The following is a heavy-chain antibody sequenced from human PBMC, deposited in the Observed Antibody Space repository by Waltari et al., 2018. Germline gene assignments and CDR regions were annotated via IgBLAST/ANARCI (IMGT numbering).Heavy chain of an antibody. CDR1: GGSIGSARYY. CDR3: ARDRPTYYYDSSGSA. V-gene: IGHV4-31*03. D-gene: IGHD3-22*01. CDR2: LYYSGST. Sequence: QVQLQEAGPGLGKPSETLSLTCTVSGGSIGSARYYSSVIRQHPGKGLEWIGYLYYSGSTYYHPSLKSRVTLSVDTSKNQFSLKLSSVTAADTAVSYCARDRPTYYYDSSGSAWGQGTLVTVSS. J-gene: IGHJ5*02.